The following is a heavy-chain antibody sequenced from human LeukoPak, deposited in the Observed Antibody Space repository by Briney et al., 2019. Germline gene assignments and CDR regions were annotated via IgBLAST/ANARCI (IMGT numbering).Heavy chain of an antibody. Sequence: ASVKVSCKASGYTFTGYYMHWVRRAPGQGLEWMGWINPNSGGTNYAQKFQGRVTMTRDTSISTAYMELSRLRSDDTAVYYCARDRSVLRYPLGYWGQGTLVTVSS. CDR2: INPNSGGT. V-gene: IGHV1-2*02. D-gene: IGHD3-9*01. CDR1: GYTFTGYY. J-gene: IGHJ4*02. CDR3: ARDRSVLRYPLGY.